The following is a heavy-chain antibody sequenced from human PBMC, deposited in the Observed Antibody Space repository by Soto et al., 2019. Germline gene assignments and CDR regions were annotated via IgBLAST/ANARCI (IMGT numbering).Heavy chain of an antibody. V-gene: IGHV1-2*02. Sequence: ASVEISCKASGPTLTDYFLHCVRQAPGQGLEWMGWMNPKSGDTNYAQKFQDRVTMTRDTSTSTAYMELSRLRFDDTAVYYCARDMQGWGGYWRQGTLVTVSS. CDR2: MNPKSGDT. J-gene: IGHJ4*02. CDR1: GPTLTDYF. D-gene: IGHD3-16*01. CDR3: ARDMQGWGGY.